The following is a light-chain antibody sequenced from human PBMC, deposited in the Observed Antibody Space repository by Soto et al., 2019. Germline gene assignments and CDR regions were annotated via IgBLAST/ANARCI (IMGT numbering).Light chain of an antibody. CDR3: QQYYSYPRT. V-gene: IGKV1-8*01. CDR1: QGISSY. J-gene: IGKJ2*01. CDR2: AAS. Sequence: AILMTQSPSSFSASTGDRVTITCRASQGISSYLAWYQQKPGKAPKLLIYAASTLQSGVPSRFSGSGSGTDFTLTISCLQSEDFATYYCQQYYSYPRTFGQGTKLEIK.